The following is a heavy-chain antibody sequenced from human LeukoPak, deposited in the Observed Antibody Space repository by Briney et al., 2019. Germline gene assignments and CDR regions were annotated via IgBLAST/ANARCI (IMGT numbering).Heavy chain of an antibody. CDR1: GLTFSSYG. CDR3: AKAYDSSGKNWFDP. J-gene: IGHJ5*02. Sequence: GRSLSLSCAASGLTFSSYGMHWVRQAPAKGLEWGAVISYDGSNKFYADSVKVRFTISSDNSKNTLYLQMNSLRAADTAVYYCAKAYDSSGKNWFDPWGQGTLVTVSS. V-gene: IGHV3-30*18. CDR2: ISYDGSNK. D-gene: IGHD3-22*01.